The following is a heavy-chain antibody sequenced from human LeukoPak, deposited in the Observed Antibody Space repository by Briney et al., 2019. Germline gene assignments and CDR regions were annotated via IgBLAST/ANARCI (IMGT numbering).Heavy chain of an antibody. D-gene: IGHD3-16*01. CDR1: GFTFSSYG. CDR3: ARDLSGLLGP. Sequence: GRSLRLSCAASGFTFSSYGMHWVRKAPGKGPEWVAVIWYDGSNKYYADSVKGRFTISRDNSKNTLYLQMNSLRAEDTAVYYCARDLSGLLGPWGQGTLVTVSS. CDR2: IWYDGSNK. V-gene: IGHV3-33*01. J-gene: IGHJ5*02.